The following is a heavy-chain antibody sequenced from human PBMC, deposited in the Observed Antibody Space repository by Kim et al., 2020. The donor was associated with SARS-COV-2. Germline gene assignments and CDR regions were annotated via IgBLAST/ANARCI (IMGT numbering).Heavy chain of an antibody. CDR1: GFTVSSNY. J-gene: IGHJ4*02. V-gene: IGHV3-66*01. Sequence: GGSLRLSCAASGFTVSSNYMSWVRQAPGKGLEWVSVIYSGGSTYYADSVKGRFTISRDNSKNTLYLQMNSLRAEDTAVYYCAREVGSGWYGGTYFDYWGQGTLVTVSS. CDR3: AREVGSGWYGGTYFDY. D-gene: IGHD6-19*01. CDR2: IYSGGST.